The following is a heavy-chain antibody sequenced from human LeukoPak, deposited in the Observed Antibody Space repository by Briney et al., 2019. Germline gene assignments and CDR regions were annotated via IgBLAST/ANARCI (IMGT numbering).Heavy chain of an antibody. CDR3: ARAQMYSTSSGYYYYYMDV. J-gene: IGHJ6*03. CDR2: IYTSGST. V-gene: IGHV4-61*02. CDR1: GGSISSGGYY. D-gene: IGHD6-6*01. Sequence: PSQTLSLTCTVSGGSISSGGYYWSWIRQPAGKGLEWIGRIYTSGSTNYNPSLKSRVTMSVDTSKNQFSLKLSSVTAADTAVYYCARAQMYSTSSGYYYYYMDVWGKGTTVTVSS.